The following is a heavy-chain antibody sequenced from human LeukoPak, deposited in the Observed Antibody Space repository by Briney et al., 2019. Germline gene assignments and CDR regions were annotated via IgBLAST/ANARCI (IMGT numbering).Heavy chain of an antibody. CDR1: GFTFSSYG. CDR3: AKIPRIFGVVITEGDY. D-gene: IGHD3-3*01. V-gene: IGHV3-30*02. CDR2: IRYDGSNK. Sequence: GGSLRLSCAASGFTFSSYGMHWVRQAPGKGLEWVAFIRYDGSNKYYADSVKGRFTISRDNSKNTLYLQMNSLRAEDTAVYYCAKIPRIFGVVITEGDYWGQGTLVTVSS. J-gene: IGHJ4*02.